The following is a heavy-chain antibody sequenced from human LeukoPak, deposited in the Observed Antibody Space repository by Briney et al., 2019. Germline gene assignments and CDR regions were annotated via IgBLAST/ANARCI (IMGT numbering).Heavy chain of an antibody. V-gene: IGHV3-7*01. Sequence: GGSLRLSCAASGFTFSSYWMSWVRQAPGKGLEWVANIKQDGSEKYYVDSVKGRFTISRDNAKNSLYLQMNSLRAEDMAVYYCARSTRVLNDYLDYWGQGTLVTVSS. CDR3: ARSTRVLNDYLDY. CDR2: IKQDGSEK. J-gene: IGHJ4*02. CDR1: GFTFSSYW. D-gene: IGHD2-15*01.